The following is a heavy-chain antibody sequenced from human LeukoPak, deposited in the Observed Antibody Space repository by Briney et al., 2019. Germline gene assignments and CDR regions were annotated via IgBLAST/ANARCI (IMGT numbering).Heavy chain of an antibody. CDR1: GGSISSYY. V-gene: IGHV4-59*01. CDR3: ARDQEISGSYDY. J-gene: IGHJ4*02. CDR2: IYYSGST. Sequence: PSETLSLTCTVSGGSISSYYWSWIRQPPGKGLEWIGYIYYSGSTNYNPSLKSRVTISVVTSKNQFSLKLSSVTAADTAVYYCARDQEISGSYDYWGQGTLVTVSS. D-gene: IGHD1-26*01.